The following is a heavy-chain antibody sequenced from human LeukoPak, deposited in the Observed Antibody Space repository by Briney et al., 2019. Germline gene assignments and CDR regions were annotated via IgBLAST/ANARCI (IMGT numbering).Heavy chain of an antibody. J-gene: IGHJ4*02. V-gene: IGHV4-34*01. CDR3: ARDPTTVVTTPYYFYF. Sequence: SETLSLTCAVHGGSFTGYHWNWIRQSPGKGLEWIGEINDRGHTNYNPSLESRVTISVDTSKKQFSLKLNSVTAADTAVYYCARDPTTVVTTPYYFYFWGQGTLVTVSS. CDR1: GGSFTGYH. CDR2: INDRGHT. D-gene: IGHD4-23*01.